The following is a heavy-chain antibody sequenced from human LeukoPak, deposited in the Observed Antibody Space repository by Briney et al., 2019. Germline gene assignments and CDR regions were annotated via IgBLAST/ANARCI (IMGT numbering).Heavy chain of an antibody. V-gene: IGHV1-2*02. CDR1: GYTFTGYY. CDR3: ARVAVAVAGYYYYYYMDV. CDR2: INPNSGGT. D-gene: IGHD6-19*01. J-gene: IGHJ6*03. Sequence: GASVKVSCKASGYTFTGYYMHWVRQAPGQGLEWMGWINPNSGGTNYAQKFQGRVTMTRDTSISTAYMELSRLRSDDTAVYYCARVAVAVAGYYYYYYMDVWGKGTTVTVSS.